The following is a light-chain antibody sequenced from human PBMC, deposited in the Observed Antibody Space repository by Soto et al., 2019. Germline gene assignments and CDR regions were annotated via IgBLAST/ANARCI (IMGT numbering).Light chain of an antibody. CDR2: EVS. V-gene: IGLV2-23*02. J-gene: IGLJ2*01. CDR1: SSDVGIYNL. Sequence: QSALTQPASVSGSPGQSITISCTGTSSDVGIYNLVSWYQQHPGKAPKPMIYEVSKRPSGVSNLFSGSKSGNTASLTISGLQAEEEADYYCCSDAGSSTLFGGGTKLTVL. CDR3: CSDAGSSTL.